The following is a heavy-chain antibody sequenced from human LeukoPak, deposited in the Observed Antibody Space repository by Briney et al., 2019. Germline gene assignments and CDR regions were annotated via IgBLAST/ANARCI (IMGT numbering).Heavy chain of an antibody. CDR2: IYYSGST. CDR1: AGFVSNSNYY. Sequence: SETLSLTCTVSAGFVSNSNYYWGWSRQPPGKGLEWIGSIYYSGSTYYNPSLESRVTISVDTSKNQFSLKLSSVTAADTAVYYCARTTTAHDYWGQGTLVTVSS. J-gene: IGHJ4*02. D-gene: IGHD1-26*01. CDR3: ARTTTAHDY. V-gene: IGHV4-39*01.